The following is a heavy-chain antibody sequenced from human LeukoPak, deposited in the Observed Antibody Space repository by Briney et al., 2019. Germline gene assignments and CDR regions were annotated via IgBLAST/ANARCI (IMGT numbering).Heavy chain of an antibody. CDR3: CSGSPKGVDY. CDR2: IWFDGSNK. J-gene: IGHJ4*02. Sequence: GRSLRLSSAASKFTFSTYGMHWVRQAPGKGLEWVAFIWFDGSNKYYADSVKGRFTISRDNSKNTLYLQMNSLRAEDTAVYYCCSGSPKGVDYWGQGTLVTVSS. CDR1: KFTFSTYG. V-gene: IGHV3-33*01. D-gene: IGHD3-10*02.